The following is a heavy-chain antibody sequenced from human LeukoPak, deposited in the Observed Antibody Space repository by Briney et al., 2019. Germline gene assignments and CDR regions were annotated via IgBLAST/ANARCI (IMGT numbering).Heavy chain of an antibody. V-gene: IGHV4-34*01. D-gene: IGHD1-26*01. CDR1: GGSFSAYY. CDR3: ASSAIGREFNY. J-gene: IGHJ4*02. Sequence: SETLSLTCGVYGGSFSAYYWSWIRQPPGKGLEWIGELNHRGSTNSNPSLKSRVTISVDTSKNQFSLKLSSVTAADTAVYYCASSAIGREFNYWGQGTLVTVSS. CDR2: LNHRGST.